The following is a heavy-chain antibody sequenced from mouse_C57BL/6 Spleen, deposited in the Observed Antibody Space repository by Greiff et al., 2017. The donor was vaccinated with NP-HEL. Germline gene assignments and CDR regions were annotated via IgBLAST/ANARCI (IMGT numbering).Heavy chain of an antibody. J-gene: IGHJ2*01. CDR3: AISRSYDGYYVDY. D-gene: IGHD2-3*01. CDR1: GYAFSSSW. V-gene: IGHV1-82*01. CDR2: IYPGDGDT. Sequence: QVQLQQSGPELVKPGASVKISCKASGYAFSSSWMNWVKQRPGKGLEWIGRIYPGDGDTNYNGKFKGKATLTADKSSRTAYMQLSSLTSEDSAFYFCAISRSYDGYYVDYWGQGTTLTVSS.